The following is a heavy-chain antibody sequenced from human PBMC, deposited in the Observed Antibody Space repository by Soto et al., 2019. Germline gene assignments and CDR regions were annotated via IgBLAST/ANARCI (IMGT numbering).Heavy chain of an antibody. CDR3: ARQYSSSWYYFDY. V-gene: IGHV4-30-2*01. CDR2: IYHSGST. Sequence: QLQLQESGSGLVKPSQTLSLTCAVSGGSISSGGYSWSWIRQPPGKGLEWIGYIYHSGSTYYNPSLKSRVTISVDRAKNQFSLKLSSVTAADTAVYYCARQYSSSWYYFDYWGQGTLVTVSS. CDR1: GGSISSGGYS. J-gene: IGHJ4*02. D-gene: IGHD6-13*01.